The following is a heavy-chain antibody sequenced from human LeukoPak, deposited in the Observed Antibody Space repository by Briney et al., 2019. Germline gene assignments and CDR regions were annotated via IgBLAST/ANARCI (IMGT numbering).Heavy chain of an antibody. CDR1: GFTFSAFG. CDR3: TKDYCGKFCSAV. CDR2: ITKSGDIT. V-gene: IGHV3-23*01. J-gene: IGHJ6*02. D-gene: IGHD3-9*01. Sequence: PGGSLRLSCAASGFTFSAFGMNWVRQAPGKGLEWVSTITKSGDITYYVDSVKGRFIISRDNSKNTLYLQMNSLRAEDTAKYYCTKDYCGKFCSAVWGQGTTVTVSS.